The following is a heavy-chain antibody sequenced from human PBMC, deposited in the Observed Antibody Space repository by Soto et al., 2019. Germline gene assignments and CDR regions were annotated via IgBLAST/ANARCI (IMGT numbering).Heavy chain of an antibody. V-gene: IGHV1-69*01. CDR2: IIPSSGTP. CDR1: GGSFNNYA. CDR3: ASSYGTSWYGDY. D-gene: IGHD6-13*01. Sequence: QVQLVQSGAEVKKPGSSVKVSCKASGGSFNNYAVTWVRQAPGQGLEWMGGIIPSSGTPNYAQRFQGRVTITADESTSTVSMELSSLRSEDTALYYCASSYGTSWYGDYWGLGTLVTVSS. J-gene: IGHJ4*02.